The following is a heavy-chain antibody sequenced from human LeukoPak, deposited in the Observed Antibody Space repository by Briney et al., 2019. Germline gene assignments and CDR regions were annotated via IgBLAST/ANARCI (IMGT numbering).Heavy chain of an antibody. D-gene: IGHD1-26*01. Sequence: GASVKVSCKASGYTFTNYDINWVRQATGQGLEWMVWMNPNSGDTGYAQKFQGRVTMTRDTSISTAYMELTSLRSDDTAMFYCARTGMGANVWIASWGQGTLVTVSS. CDR2: MNPNSGDT. CDR1: GYTFTNYD. V-gene: IGHV1-8*01. CDR3: ARTGMGANVWIAS. J-gene: IGHJ5*01.